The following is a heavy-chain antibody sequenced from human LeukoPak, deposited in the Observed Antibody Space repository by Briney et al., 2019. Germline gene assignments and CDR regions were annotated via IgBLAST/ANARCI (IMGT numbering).Heavy chain of an antibody. J-gene: IGHJ4*02. CDR3: ARVTPLYYYDSSGYYGY. V-gene: IGHV3-74*01. D-gene: IGHD3-22*01. CDR1: GFTFSSYW. CDR2: INSDGSST. Sequence: GGSLRLSCAASGFTFSSYWMHWVRQAPGKGLVWVSRINSDGSSTSYADSVKGRLTISRDNAKNTLYLQMNSLRAEDTAVYYCARVTPLYYYDSSGYYGYWGQGTLVTVSS.